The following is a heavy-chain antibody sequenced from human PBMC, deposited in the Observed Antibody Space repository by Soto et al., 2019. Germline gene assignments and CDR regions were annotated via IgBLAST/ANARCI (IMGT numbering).Heavy chain of an antibody. J-gene: IGHJ2*01. CDR1: GFSISSCS. Sequence: PWGSLTLSCAASGFSISSCSMYWVSRAPGKGLGWVAVISYDGSNKYYAGSVEGRFTISSDNSKNTLYLQMTSLRAEDTAVYYCARPLWRDDYNWGYFDLWGRAALVTVS. V-gene: IGHV3-30-3*01. D-gene: IGHD4-4*01. CDR2: ISYDGSNK. CDR3: ARPLWRDDYNWGYFDL.